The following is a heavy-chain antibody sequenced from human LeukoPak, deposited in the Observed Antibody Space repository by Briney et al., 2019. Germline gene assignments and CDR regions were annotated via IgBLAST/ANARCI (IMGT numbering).Heavy chain of an antibody. V-gene: IGHV1-46*01. CDR3: ARDMGPIVVVPAAIPIYGMDV. CDR2: INPSGGST. J-gene: IGHJ6*02. D-gene: IGHD2-2*01. CDR1: GYTFTTYY. Sequence: ASVKVSCKASGYTFTTYYMHWVRQARGQGLEWMGVINPSGGSTSYAQKFQGRVTMTRDTSTSTVYMELSSLRSEDTAVYYCARDMGPIVVVPAAIPIYGMDVWGQGTTVTVSS.